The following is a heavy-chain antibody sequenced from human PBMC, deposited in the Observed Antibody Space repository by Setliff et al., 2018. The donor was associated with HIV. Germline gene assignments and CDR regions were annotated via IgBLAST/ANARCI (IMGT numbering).Heavy chain of an antibody. D-gene: IGHD5-12*01. V-gene: IGHV3-11*03. Sequence: GGSLRLSCAASGFTFSDYYMSWIRQAPGKGLKWVSYISSSSSYTNYADSVKGRFTISRDNSKNTLYLQMNSLRAEDTAVYYCAKAYSGYEYSTDYWGRGTLVTVS. CDR2: ISSSSSYT. CDR3: AKAYSGYEYSTDY. CDR1: GFTFSDYY. J-gene: IGHJ4*02.